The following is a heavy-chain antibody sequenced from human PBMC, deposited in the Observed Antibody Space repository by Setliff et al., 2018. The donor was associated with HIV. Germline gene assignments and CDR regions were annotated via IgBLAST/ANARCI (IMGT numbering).Heavy chain of an antibody. CDR1: GYTLTDYA. J-gene: IGHJ4*02. CDR2: INADNGDT. D-gene: IGHD2-2*01. Sequence: GASVKVSCKASGYTLTDYALHWVRQAPGQRLEWMGWINADNGDTKYSQKFQGRITITRDTSASTAYMEVSSLRSEDTAVYYCARDLGYCTSTSCYGVFDYWGQG. CDR3: ARDLGYCTSTSCYGVFDY. V-gene: IGHV1-3*01.